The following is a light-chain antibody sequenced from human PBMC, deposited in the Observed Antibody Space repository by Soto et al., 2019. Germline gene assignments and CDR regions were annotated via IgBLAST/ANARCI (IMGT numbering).Light chain of an antibody. CDR1: QSIPNY. V-gene: IGKV1-39*01. J-gene: IGKJ2*01. CDR2: AAS. Sequence: DIQMTQSPSSLSASIGDRVTITCRASQSIPNYLNWYQQTPGKPPQLLISAASSLQDGVAARFSGSGAGADFTLTSSSLQHDDFATYYCQQSDSSPTFGQGTKVEIK. CDR3: QQSDSSPT.